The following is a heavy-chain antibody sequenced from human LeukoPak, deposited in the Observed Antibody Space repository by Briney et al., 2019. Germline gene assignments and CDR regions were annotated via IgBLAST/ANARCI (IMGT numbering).Heavy chain of an antibody. V-gene: IGHV5-51*01. J-gene: IGHJ4*02. CDR2: IYPGDSDT. CDR3: ARHGGYCSSTSCYVDY. CDR1: GYSFTSYW. Sequence: GESLKISCKGSGYSFTSYWIGWVRQMRGKGLEWMGIIYPGDSDTRYSPSFQGQVTISADKSISTAYLQWSSLKASDTAMYYCARHGGYCSSTSCYVDYWGQGTLVTVSS. D-gene: IGHD2-2*01.